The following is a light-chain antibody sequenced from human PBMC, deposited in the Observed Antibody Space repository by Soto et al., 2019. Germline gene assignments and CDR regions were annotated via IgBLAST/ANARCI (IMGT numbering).Light chain of an antibody. CDR1: SSNIGSNT. Sequence: QSVLTQPPSASGTPGQRVTISCSGSSSNIGSNTVNCYQQLPGKAPKLLIYSNNQRPSGVPDRFSGSKSGTSASLAISGLQSEDEADYYCAAWDDSLNGPVFGGGTKLTVL. J-gene: IGLJ2*01. CDR2: SNN. V-gene: IGLV1-44*01. CDR3: AAWDDSLNGPV.